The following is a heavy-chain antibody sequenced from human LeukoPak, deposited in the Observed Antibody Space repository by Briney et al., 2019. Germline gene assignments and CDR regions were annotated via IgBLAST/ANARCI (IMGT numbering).Heavy chain of an antibody. CDR2: ISYDGSYK. Sequence: GGSLRLSCAASGFTFSSHGMHWVRQSPGKGLEWMALISYDGSYKDFADSVQGRFTISRDNSKNTLYLQMNSLRPEDTAVYYCASWDPQLGDAFDIWGQGTMVTVSS. CDR1: GFTFSSHG. D-gene: IGHD3-16*01. V-gene: IGHV3-30*03. J-gene: IGHJ3*02. CDR3: ASWDPQLGDAFDI.